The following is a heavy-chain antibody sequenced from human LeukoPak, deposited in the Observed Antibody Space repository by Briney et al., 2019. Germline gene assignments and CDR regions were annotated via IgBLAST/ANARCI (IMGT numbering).Heavy chain of an antibody. CDR1: GGSISSSSYY. D-gene: IGHD2-21*01. J-gene: IGHJ4*02. Sequence: SETLSLTCTVSGGSISSSSYYWGWIRQPPGKGLEWIGSIYYSGSTYYNPSLKSRVTISVDTSKNQFSLKLSSVTAADTAVYYCATLFRTFFDYWGQGTLVTVSS. CDR2: IYYSGST. V-gene: IGHV4-39*07. CDR3: ATLFRTFFDY.